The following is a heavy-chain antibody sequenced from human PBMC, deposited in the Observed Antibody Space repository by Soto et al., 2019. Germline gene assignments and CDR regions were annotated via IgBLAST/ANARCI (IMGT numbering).Heavy chain of an antibody. CDR2: LSGSGDNT. CDR1: GFIFSGYA. CDR3: AKDRDFWTGSGTDY. J-gene: IGHJ4*02. Sequence: PGGSLRLSCAASGFIFSGYAMSWVRQAPGKGLEWVSTLSGSGDNTYYADSLKGRFTISRDTSKNTLYLQMNSLRAEDTAVYFCAKDRDFWTGSGTDYWGQGTLVPVSS. V-gene: IGHV3-23*01. D-gene: IGHD3-3*01.